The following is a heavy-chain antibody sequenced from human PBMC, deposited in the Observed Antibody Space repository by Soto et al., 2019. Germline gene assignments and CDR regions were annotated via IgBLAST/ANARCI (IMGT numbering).Heavy chain of an antibody. V-gene: IGHV4-34*01. CDR3: ARIPGYCTNGVCYTIMDV. J-gene: IGHJ6*03. Sequence: QVQLQQWGAGLLKPSETLSLTCAVYGGSFSGYYWSWIRQPPGKGLEWIGEINHSGSTNYNTSLKSRVTISVDTSMNQFSLKLSSVTAADTAVYYCARIPGYCTNGVCYTIMDVWGKGTTVTVSS. CDR1: GGSFSGYY. D-gene: IGHD2-8*01. CDR2: INHSGST.